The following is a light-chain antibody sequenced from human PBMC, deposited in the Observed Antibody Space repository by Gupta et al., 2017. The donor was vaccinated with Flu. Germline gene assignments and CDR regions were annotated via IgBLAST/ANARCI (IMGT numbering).Light chain of an antibody. CDR3: QQRVNWPPVT. V-gene: IGKV3-11*01. CDR1: QSVSSS. Sequence: EIVLTQSPATLSLSPGEGATLSCRASQSVSSSLAWYQQKPGQAPRLLIYDASNRATGIPARFSGSGSGTDLTLTISSREPEDFAGYYCQQRVNWPPVTFGQGTRLEIK. CDR2: DAS. J-gene: IGKJ5*01.